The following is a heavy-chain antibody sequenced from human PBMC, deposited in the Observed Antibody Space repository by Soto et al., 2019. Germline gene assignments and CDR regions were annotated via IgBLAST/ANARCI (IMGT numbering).Heavy chain of an antibody. CDR1: GGSVSSGSYY. J-gene: IGHJ4*02. D-gene: IGHD2-21*02. Sequence: PSETLSLTCTVPGGSVSSGSYYWSWIRQPPGKGLEWIGYIYYSGSTNYNPSLKSRVTISVDTSKNQFSLKLSSVTAADTAVYYCAREGGGYCGGDCYPVDYWGQGTLVTVSS. V-gene: IGHV4-61*01. CDR3: AREGGGYCGGDCYPVDY. CDR2: IYYSGST.